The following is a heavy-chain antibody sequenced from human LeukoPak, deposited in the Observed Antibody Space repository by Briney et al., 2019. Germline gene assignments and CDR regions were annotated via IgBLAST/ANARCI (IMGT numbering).Heavy chain of an antibody. CDR1: GSAFSSYA. D-gene: IGHD1-26*01. J-gene: IGHJ4*02. Sequence: GGSLRLSCAASGSAFSSYAMSWVRQAPGKGLEWVSLIDTTDSGTYYADSVKGRFTISRDNSKNTLYLQMNGLRADDTAVYYCARDRSGTYFWGQGSLVTVSS. V-gene: IGHV3-23*01. CDR3: ARDRSGTYF. CDR2: IDTTDSGT.